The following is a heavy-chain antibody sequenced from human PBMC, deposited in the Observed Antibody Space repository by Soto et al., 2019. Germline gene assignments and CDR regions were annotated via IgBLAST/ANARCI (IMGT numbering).Heavy chain of an antibody. CDR3: ARDFNYCSGGSCERFDP. CDR2: IIPILGIA. CDR1: GGTFSSYT. J-gene: IGHJ5*02. Sequence: QVQLVQSGAEVKKPGSSVKVSCKASGGTFSSYTISWVRQAPGQGLEWMGRIIPILGIANYAQKFQGRVTITADKSTSKAYMELSSLRSEDTAVYYCARDFNYCSGGSCERFDPWGQGTLVTVSS. D-gene: IGHD2-15*01. V-gene: IGHV1-69*08.